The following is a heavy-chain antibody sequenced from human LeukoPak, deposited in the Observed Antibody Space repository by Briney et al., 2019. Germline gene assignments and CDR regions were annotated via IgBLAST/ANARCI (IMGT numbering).Heavy chain of an antibody. V-gene: IGHV3-48*03. Sequence: GGSLRLSCAASGFPFSSYEMNWVRQAPGKGLEWVSYISSSGNSIYYADSVKGRFTVSRDNANKSLYLHMNSLRAEDTAVYYRARGTGLDYWGQGTLVTVSS. CDR1: GFPFSSYE. CDR3: ARGTGLDY. D-gene: IGHD1-14*01. CDR2: ISSSGNSI. J-gene: IGHJ4*02.